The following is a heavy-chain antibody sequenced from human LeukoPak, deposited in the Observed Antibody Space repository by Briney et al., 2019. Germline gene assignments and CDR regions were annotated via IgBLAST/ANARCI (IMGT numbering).Heavy chain of an antibody. CDR3: ARVDWNDVYRFDY. V-gene: IGHV4-59*01. D-gene: IGHD1-1*01. CDR2: IYYSGST. J-gene: IGHJ4*02. Sequence: SETLSLTCTVSGGSISSYYWSWLRQPPGKGLEWIGYIYYSGSTNYNPSLKSRVTISVDTSKNQFSLKLSSVTAADTAVYYCARVDWNDVYRFDYWGQGTLVTVSS. CDR1: GGSISSYY.